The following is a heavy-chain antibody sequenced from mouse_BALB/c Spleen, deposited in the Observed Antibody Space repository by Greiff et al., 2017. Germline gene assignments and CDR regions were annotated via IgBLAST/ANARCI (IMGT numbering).Heavy chain of an antibody. CDR3: GSRGGCSLDY. J-gene: IGHJ4*01. V-gene: IGHV5-6-3*01. CDR1: GFTFTSYG. Sequence: DVQLQESGAGLVQPGGSLKLSCAASGFTFTSYGMSWVRQTPDQRLELVATINSNGGSTYYHDSVKGRFTISRDNAKNTLYLQMSSLKSEDTAMYDCGSRGGCSLDYWGQGTTVTVSS. CDR2: INSNGGST. D-gene: IGHD1-1*01.